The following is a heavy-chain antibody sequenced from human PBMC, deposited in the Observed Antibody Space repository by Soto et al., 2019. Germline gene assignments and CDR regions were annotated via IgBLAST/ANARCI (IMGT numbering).Heavy chain of an antibody. CDR2: IRSKANSYAT. D-gene: IGHD2-2*01. CDR3: TKLEFTVVPAATPYYYYYMDV. CDR1: GFTFSGSA. Sequence: GGSLRLSCAASGFTFSGSAMHWVRQASGKGLEWVGRIRSKANSYATAYAASVKGRFTISRDDSKNTAYLQMNSLKTEDTAVYYCTKLEFTVVPAATPYYYYYMDVWGKGTTVTVSS. J-gene: IGHJ6*03. V-gene: IGHV3-73*01.